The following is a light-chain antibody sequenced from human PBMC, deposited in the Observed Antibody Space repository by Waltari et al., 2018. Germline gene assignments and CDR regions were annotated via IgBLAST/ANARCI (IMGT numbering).Light chain of an antibody. Sequence: DIQMTQSPSSLSASVGDSVTITCRASQSISSYLNWYQQKPGKAPKLLIYAASSLQSGVPSRFSGSGSGTDFTLTIISLQPEDFATYYCQQSYSTPPYTFGQGTKLEIK. CDR3: QQSYSTPPYT. CDR1: QSISSY. J-gene: IGKJ2*01. CDR2: AAS. V-gene: IGKV1-39*01.